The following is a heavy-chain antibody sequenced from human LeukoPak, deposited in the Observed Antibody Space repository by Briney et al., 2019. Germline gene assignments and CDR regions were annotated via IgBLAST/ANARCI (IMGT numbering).Heavy chain of an antibody. CDR2: ISGSGGST. D-gene: IGHD4-17*01. CDR1: GFTFSSYA. CDR3: AKDLNNGDYTFFDY. Sequence: GGSLRLSCAASGFTFSSYAMSWVRQAPGKGLEWVSAISGSGGSTYYADSVKGRFTISRDNSKNTLYLHMNSLRAEDTAVSYCAKDLNNGDYTFFDYWGQGTLVTVSS. J-gene: IGHJ4*02. V-gene: IGHV3-23*01.